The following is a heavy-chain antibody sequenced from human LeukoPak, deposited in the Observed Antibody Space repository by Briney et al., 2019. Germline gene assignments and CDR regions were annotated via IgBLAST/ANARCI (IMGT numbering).Heavy chain of an antibody. J-gene: IGHJ5*02. CDR2: IYYSGST. CDR1: GGSISSGDYY. Sequence: SQTLSLTCTVSGGSISSGDYYWSWIRQPPGKGLEWIGYIYYSGSTYYNPSLKSRVTISVDTSKNQFSLKLSSVTAADTAVYYCARGKGTNNWFDPWGQGTLVTVSS. V-gene: IGHV4-30-4*01. CDR3: ARGKGTNNWFDP. D-gene: IGHD3-10*01.